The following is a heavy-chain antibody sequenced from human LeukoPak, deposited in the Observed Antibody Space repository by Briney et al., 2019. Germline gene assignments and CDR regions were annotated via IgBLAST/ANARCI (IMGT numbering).Heavy chain of an antibody. CDR1: GGYISSYY. V-gene: IGHV4-4*07. D-gene: IGHD3-9*01. CDR2: IYTSGST. CDR3: ARAGYDILTGYSDY. J-gene: IGHJ4*02. Sequence: SETLSLTCTVSGGYISSYYWSWIRQPAGKGLEGVGRIYTSGSTNYNPSLKSRVTMSVDTSKNQFSLKLSSVTAADTAVYYCARAGYDILTGYSDYWGQGTLVTVSS.